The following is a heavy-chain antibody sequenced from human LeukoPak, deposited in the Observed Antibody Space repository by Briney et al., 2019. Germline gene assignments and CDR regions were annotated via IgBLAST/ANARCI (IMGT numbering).Heavy chain of an antibody. J-gene: IGHJ4*02. CDR1: GFTFSNYG. V-gene: IGHV3-13*01. CDR3: AKDQTPVAVAGTDRSFDY. Sequence: GGSLRLSCAATGFTFSNYGMHWVRHTTGKGLDWVSGVGTAGDTYYAGSVKGRFTISREIAYNSLYLQMNSLRAGDTAVYYCAKDQTPVAVAGTDRSFDYWGQGTLVTVSS. CDR2: VGTAGDT. D-gene: IGHD6-19*01.